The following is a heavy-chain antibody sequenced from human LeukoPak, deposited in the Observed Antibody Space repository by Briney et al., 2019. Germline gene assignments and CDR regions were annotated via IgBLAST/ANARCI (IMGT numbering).Heavy chain of an antibody. Sequence: GRSLRLSCAASGFTFSSYGMHWVRQAPGKGLEWVAVIWYDGSNKYYADSVKGRFTISRDNSKNTLYLQMNSLRAEHTAVYYCARDHYDFWSGYPYDYYYGMDVWGQGTTVTVSS. CDR2: IWYDGSNK. V-gene: IGHV3-33*01. D-gene: IGHD3-3*01. J-gene: IGHJ6*02. CDR1: GFTFSSYG. CDR3: ARDHYDFWSGYPYDYYYGMDV.